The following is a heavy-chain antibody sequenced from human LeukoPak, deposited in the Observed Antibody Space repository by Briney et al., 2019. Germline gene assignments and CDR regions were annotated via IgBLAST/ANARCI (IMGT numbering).Heavy chain of an antibody. CDR1: GGSISSYY. CDR3: ARVVAAAGEGTFDY. D-gene: IGHD6-13*01. J-gene: IGHJ4*02. Sequence: PSETLSLTCTVSGGSISSYYWSWIRQPPGKGLEWIGYIYYSGSTNYNPSLKSRVTISVDTSKNQFSLKLSSVTAADTAVYYCARVVAAAGEGTFDYWGQGTLVTVSS. CDR2: IYYSGST. V-gene: IGHV4-59*01.